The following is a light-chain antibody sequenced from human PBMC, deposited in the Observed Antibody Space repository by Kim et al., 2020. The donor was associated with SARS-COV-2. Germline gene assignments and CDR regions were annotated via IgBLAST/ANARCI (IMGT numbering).Light chain of an antibody. Sequence: SPGERATLSCRDSQSVSSTYLAWYQKRPGQAPRLRIYGASSRAAGIPDRFSGSGSGTDFTLTISRLEPEDFAVYYCQQYGSSPWTFGQGTKVDIK. CDR3: QQYGSSPWT. J-gene: IGKJ1*01. CDR1: QSVSSTY. V-gene: IGKV3-20*01. CDR2: GAS.